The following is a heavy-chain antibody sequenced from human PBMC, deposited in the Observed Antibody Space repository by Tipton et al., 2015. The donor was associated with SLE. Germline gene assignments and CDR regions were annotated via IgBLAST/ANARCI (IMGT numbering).Heavy chain of an antibody. D-gene: IGHD6-6*01. CDR3: AREDDSNSPIFDS. Sequence: SLRLSCVASGFTFSDYYMSWIRQAPGKGLEWVANIKEDGSDQYYVDSVKGRFTISRDNAKNSLYLQMHSLRAEDTAVYYCAREDDSNSPIFDSWGQGIPVTVSA. J-gene: IGHJ4*02. V-gene: IGHV3-7*03. CDR2: IKEDGSDQ. CDR1: GFTFSDYY.